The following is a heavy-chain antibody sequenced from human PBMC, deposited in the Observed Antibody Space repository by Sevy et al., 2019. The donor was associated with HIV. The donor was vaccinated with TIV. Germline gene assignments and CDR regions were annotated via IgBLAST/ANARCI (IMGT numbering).Heavy chain of an antibody. J-gene: IGHJ4*01. D-gene: IGHD3-16*01. Sequence: GGSLRLSCAASGFTFTTYWMTWVRQAPGKGLEWVANIMQDGSEKYYVDSVKGRFTISRDNAKNSVYLQMNSLRVEDTAVYYCQRGLYNALDWGHGTLVTVSS. CDR3: QRGLYNALD. CDR1: GFTFTTYW. CDR2: IMQDGSEK. V-gene: IGHV3-7*01.